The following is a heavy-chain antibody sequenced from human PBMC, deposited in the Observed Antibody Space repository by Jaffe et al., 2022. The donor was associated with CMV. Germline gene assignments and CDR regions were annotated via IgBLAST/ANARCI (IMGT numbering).Heavy chain of an antibody. Sequence: EVQLVESGGGLVKPGGSLRLSCAASGFTFSSYSMNWVRQAPGKGLEWVSSISSSSSYIYYADSVKGRFTISRDNAKNSLYLQMNSLRAEDTAVYYCARSLHYDILTGYGGLWFDYWGQGTLVTVSS. CDR3: ARSLHYDILTGYGGLWFDY. CDR1: GFTFSSYS. D-gene: IGHD3-9*01. CDR2: ISSSSSYI. J-gene: IGHJ4*02. V-gene: IGHV3-21*01.